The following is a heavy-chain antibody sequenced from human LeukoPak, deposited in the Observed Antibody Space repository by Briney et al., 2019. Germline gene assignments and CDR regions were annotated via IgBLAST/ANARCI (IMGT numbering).Heavy chain of an antibody. CDR1: GFTFDDYA. J-gene: IGHJ4*02. CDR3: ARDSITTRLQD. V-gene: IGHV3-23*01. CDR2: ISGSGGTT. Sequence: PGRSLRLSCAASGFTFDDYAMHWVRQAPGKGLEWVSAISGSGGTTYYADSVKGRFTISRDNSKNTLYLQMNSLRADDTAIYYCARDSITTRLQDWGQGTLVTVSS. D-gene: IGHD3-22*01.